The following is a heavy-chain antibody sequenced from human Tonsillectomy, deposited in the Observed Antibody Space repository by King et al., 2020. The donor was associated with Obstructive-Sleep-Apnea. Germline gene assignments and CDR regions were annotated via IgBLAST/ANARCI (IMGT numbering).Heavy chain of an antibody. CDR1: GYTFTGYY. J-gene: IGHJ4*02. Sequence: QLVQSGAEVRKPGASVRVSCKASGYTFTGYYIHWVRQAPGQGLEWLGWINPNSGDTNYAQKFQGRVTMARDTSISTAYMELSSLRSDDTAVYYCARGGGGRYLLLLYYFDYWGQGTLVTVSS. V-gene: IGHV1-2*02. CDR3: ARGGGGRYLLLLYYFDY. D-gene: IGHD2-15*01. CDR2: INPNSGDT.